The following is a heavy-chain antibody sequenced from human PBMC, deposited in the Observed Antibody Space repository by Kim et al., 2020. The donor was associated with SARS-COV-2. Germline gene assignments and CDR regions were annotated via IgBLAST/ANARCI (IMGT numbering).Heavy chain of an antibody. CDR3: ARDRSLRDILTGYYIDSAVDY. Sequence: ASVKVSCKASGYTFTSYGISWVRQAPGQGLEWMGWISAYNGNTNYAQKLQGRVTMTTDTSTSTAYMELRSLRSDDTAVYYCARDRSLRDILTGYYIDSAVDYWGQGTLVTVSS. J-gene: IGHJ4*02. V-gene: IGHV1-18*04. CDR1: GYTFTSYG. D-gene: IGHD3-9*01. CDR2: ISAYNGNT.